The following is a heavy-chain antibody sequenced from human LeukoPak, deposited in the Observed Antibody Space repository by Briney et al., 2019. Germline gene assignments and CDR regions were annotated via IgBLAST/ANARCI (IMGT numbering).Heavy chain of an antibody. CDR2: ISAYNGNT. J-gene: IGHJ4*02. CDR1: GYTFTSYG. V-gene: IGHV1-18*01. D-gene: IGHD2-21*01. CDR3: ASPSGDYCGGDCYSNYFDY. Sequence: ASVKVSCKASGYTFTSYGISWVRQAPGQGLEWMGWISAYNGNTNYAQKLQGRVTMTTDTSTSTAYMELRSLRSDDTAVYYCASPSGDYCGGDCYSNYFDYWGQGTLVTVSS.